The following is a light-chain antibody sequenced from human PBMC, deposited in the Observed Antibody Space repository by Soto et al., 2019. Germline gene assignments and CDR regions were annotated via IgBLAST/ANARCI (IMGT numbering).Light chain of an antibody. Sequence: DIQMTQSPSSLSASVGDRVTSTCQASQDIKNYLNWYQQKSGKAPKLLIYDASDLETGVPSRFSGSGSGTDFTFTINSLQPEDFATYYCQQLNSYPLTFGGGTKVDIK. CDR1: QDIKNY. V-gene: IGKV1-33*01. CDR2: DAS. CDR3: QQLNSYPLT. J-gene: IGKJ4*01.